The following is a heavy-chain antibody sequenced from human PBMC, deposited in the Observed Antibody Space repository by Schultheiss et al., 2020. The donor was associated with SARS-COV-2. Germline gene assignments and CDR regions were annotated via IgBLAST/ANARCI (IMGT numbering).Heavy chain of an antibody. CDR2: ISSSSSYT. J-gene: IGHJ4*02. Sequence: GGSLRLSCAASGFTFSDYYMSWIRQAPGKGLEWVSYISSSSSYTNYADSVKGRFTISRDNAKNSLYLQMNSLRAEDTAVYYCARVADYDFWSGYYKFLDCWGQGTLVTVSS. V-gene: IGHV3-11*05. D-gene: IGHD3-3*01. CDR1: GFTFSDYY. CDR3: ARVADYDFWSGYYKFLDC.